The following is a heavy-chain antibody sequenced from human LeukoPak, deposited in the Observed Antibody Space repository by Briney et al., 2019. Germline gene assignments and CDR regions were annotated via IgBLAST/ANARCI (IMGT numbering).Heavy chain of an antibody. J-gene: IGHJ3*02. CDR3: AKDITSSWYIASGAFDI. V-gene: IGHV3-43*02. CDR2: ISGDGGST. CDR1: GFTFDDYD. Sequence: GGSLRLSCAASGFTFDDYDMHWVRQAPGKGLEWVSLISGDGGSTYYVDSVKGRFTISRDNSKNSLYLQMNSLRTEDTALYYCAKDITSSWYIASGAFDIWGQGTMVTVSS. D-gene: IGHD6-13*01.